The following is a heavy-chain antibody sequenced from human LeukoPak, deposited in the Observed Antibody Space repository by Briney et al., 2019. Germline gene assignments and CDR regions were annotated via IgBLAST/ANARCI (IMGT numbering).Heavy chain of an antibody. V-gene: IGHV4-38-2*01. CDR3: ARAVGGDGSGSL. D-gene: IGHD3-10*01. CDR2: IYHSGST. CDR1: GFTFSDYY. Sequence: GSLRLSCAASGFTFSDYYMNWVRQAPGKGLEWIGSIYHSGSTYYNPSLKSRVTISVDTSKNQFSLKLSSVTAADTAVYYCARAVGGDGSGSLWGPGTLVTVSS. J-gene: IGHJ4*02.